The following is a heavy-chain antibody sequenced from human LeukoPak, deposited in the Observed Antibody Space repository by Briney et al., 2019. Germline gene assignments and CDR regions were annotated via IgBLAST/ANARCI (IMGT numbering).Heavy chain of an antibody. Sequence: GGSLRLSCAASGFTFSSYWMHWVRQAPGKGLEWVSAISGSGGSTNYADSVKGRFTISRDNSKNTLYLQMNSLRAEDTAVYYCAKRSCSGGSCNFDYWGQGTLVTVSS. CDR1: GFTFSSYW. CDR3: AKRSCSGGSCNFDY. D-gene: IGHD2-15*01. J-gene: IGHJ4*02. CDR2: ISGSGGST. V-gene: IGHV3-23*01.